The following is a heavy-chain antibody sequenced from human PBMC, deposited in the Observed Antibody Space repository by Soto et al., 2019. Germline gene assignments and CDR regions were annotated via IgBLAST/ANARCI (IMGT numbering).Heavy chain of an antibody. Sequence: ASVKVSCKASGYTFTSYAMHWVRQAPGQRLEWMGWINAGNGNTKYSQKFQGRVTITRDTSASTAYMELSSLRSEDTAVYYCARDPVGYCSGGSCHPDAFDIWGQGAMDTVSS. CDR2: INAGNGNT. D-gene: IGHD2-15*01. J-gene: IGHJ3*02. CDR3: ARDPVGYCSGGSCHPDAFDI. V-gene: IGHV1-3*01. CDR1: GYTFTSYA.